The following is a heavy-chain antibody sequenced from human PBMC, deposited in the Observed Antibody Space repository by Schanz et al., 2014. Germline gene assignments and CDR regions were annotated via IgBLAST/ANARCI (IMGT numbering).Heavy chain of an antibody. V-gene: IGHV3-30*03. CDR3: ARDPNTSAWLPYFDT. Sequence: DLVESGGGVVQPGRSLTLSCAASGITLSGYGLHWVRQAPGKGLEWVGFISFDGRNTGYAHSVKGRFTISRDNSKNTVYLQMNSLRTDDTAMYYCARDPNTSAWLPYFDTWGQGTLVTVSS. CDR1: GITLSGYG. D-gene: IGHD6-19*01. CDR2: ISFDGRNT. J-gene: IGHJ4*02.